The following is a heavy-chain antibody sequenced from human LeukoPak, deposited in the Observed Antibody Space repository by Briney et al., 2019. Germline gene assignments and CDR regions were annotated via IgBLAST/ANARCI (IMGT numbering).Heavy chain of an antibody. Sequence: ASVKVSCKASGYTFTSYDINWVRQATGQGLEWMGWMNPNSGNTGHAQKFQGRVTMTRNTSISTAYMELSSLRSEDTAVYYCARDGGSGFYYYYGMDVWGQGTTVTVSS. J-gene: IGHJ6*02. D-gene: IGHD3-22*01. CDR3: ARDGGSGFYYYYGMDV. CDR1: GYTFTSYD. CDR2: MNPNSGNT. V-gene: IGHV1-8*01.